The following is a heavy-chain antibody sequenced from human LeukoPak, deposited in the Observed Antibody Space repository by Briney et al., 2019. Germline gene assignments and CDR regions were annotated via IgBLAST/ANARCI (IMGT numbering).Heavy chain of an antibody. D-gene: IGHD1-7*01. CDR1: GGSIGLYY. Sequence: SETLSLTCTVSGGSIGLYYWDWIRQPPGKGLEWVGDISYNGNTDYNPSLKSRVAMSVDTSKNQFSLKLSSVTAADTAVYYCARGSRRWETTRGGFDPWGQGTLVTVSS. J-gene: IGHJ5*02. CDR2: ISYNGNT. V-gene: IGHV4-59*12. CDR3: ARGSRRWETTRGGFDP.